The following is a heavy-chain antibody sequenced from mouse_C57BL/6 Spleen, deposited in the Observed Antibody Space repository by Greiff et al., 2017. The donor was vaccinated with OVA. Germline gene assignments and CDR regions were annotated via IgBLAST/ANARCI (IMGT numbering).Heavy chain of an antibody. J-gene: IGHJ2*01. D-gene: IGHD1-1*01. CDR3: ARGYGSSYIDY. CDR1: GYTFTSYW. CDR2: IDPSDSYT. Sequence: VQLQQPGAELVMPGASVKLSCKASGYTFTSYWMHWVKQRPGQGLEWIGEIDPSDSYTNYNQKFKGKSTLTVDKSSSTAYMQLSSLTSEDSAVDYCARGYGSSYIDYWGQGTTLTVSS. V-gene: IGHV1-69*01.